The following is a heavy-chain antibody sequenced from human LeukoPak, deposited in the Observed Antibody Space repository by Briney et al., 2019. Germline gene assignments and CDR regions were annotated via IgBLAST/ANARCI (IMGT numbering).Heavy chain of an antibody. CDR2: ISSSGSTI. Sequence: VGSLRLSCAASGFTFSDYYMSWIRQAPGKGLEWVSYISSSGSTIYYAASVKGRFTISRDNAKNSLYLQMNSLRAEDTAVYYCARFPCGGDCSRDVAFDIWGQGTMVTVSS. D-gene: IGHD2-21*02. J-gene: IGHJ3*02. CDR1: GFTFSDYY. CDR3: ARFPCGGDCSRDVAFDI. V-gene: IGHV3-11*04.